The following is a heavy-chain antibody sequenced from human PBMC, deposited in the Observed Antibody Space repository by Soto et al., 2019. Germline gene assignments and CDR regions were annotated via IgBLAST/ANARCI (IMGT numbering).Heavy chain of an antibody. J-gene: IGHJ6*02. Sequence: QVTLKESGPVLVKPTETLTLTCTVSGFSLSNARMGVSWIHQPPGKALEWLAHIFSNDEKSYRTSLKSRLTISKDTTKSQVVLTMNNMDPVNTATYYCARIAWTRDYYGMDVWGQGTTVTVSS. CDR1: GFSLSNARMG. V-gene: IGHV2-26*01. D-gene: IGHD2-2*01. CDR3: ARIAWTRDYYGMDV. CDR2: IFSNDEK.